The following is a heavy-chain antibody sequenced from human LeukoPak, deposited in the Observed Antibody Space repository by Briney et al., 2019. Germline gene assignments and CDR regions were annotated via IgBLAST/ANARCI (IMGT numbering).Heavy chain of an antibody. V-gene: IGHV3-23*01. Sequence: PGGSLRLSCAASGFTFNSYAMSWVRQAPGKGLEWVSAISGSGGSTYYADSVKGRFSISRDNSKSTLFLQMNSLRAEDTAVYFCAKDPEGNAFDIWGQGTMVTVSS. D-gene: IGHD3-10*01. CDR3: AKDPEGNAFDI. J-gene: IGHJ3*02. CDR2: ISGSGGST. CDR1: GFTFNSYA.